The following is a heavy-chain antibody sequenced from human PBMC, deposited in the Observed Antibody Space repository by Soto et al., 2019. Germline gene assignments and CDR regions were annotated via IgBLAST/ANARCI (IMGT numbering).Heavy chain of an antibody. CDR1: GYTFTSYG. CDR2: MSAYSGNT. D-gene: IGHD6-19*01. V-gene: IGHV1-8*02. CDR3: ARFQWLDMNFDY. Sequence: ASVKVSCKASGYTFTSYGISWVRQATGQGLEWMGWMSAYSGNTSYAQKFQGRVTMTRNTSTSTAYMELSSLRSDDTAVYYCARFQWLDMNFDYWGQGTLVTVSS. J-gene: IGHJ4*02.